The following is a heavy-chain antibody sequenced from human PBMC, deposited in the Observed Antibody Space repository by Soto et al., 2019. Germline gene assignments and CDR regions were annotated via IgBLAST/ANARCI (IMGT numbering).Heavy chain of an antibody. D-gene: IGHD7-27*01. J-gene: IGHJ6*02. CDR2: IYPGDSDT. CDR3: ARQTGAPDGYYYYGMDV. Sequence: PGESLKISCKGSGYSFTSYWIGWVRQMSGKGLEWMGIIYPGDSDTRYSPSFQGQVTISVDKSISTAYLQWSSLKASDTATYYCARQTGAPDGYYYYGMDVWGQGTPVTVSS. CDR1: GYSFTSYW. V-gene: IGHV5-51*01.